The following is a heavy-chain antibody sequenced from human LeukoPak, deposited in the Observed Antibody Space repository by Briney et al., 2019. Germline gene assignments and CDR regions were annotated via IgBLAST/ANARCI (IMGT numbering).Heavy chain of an antibody. CDR3: ARGTRASFFDI. J-gene: IGHJ3*02. V-gene: IGHV1-18*01. Sequence: ASVKVSCKPSGYALTSYGISWVLQAPGQGLEWMGWISAYNGNTNYAQKFQGRVAMTTDRSRTTAFIEVTSLTYDDTAVYYCARGTRASFFDIWGQGTVVTVSS. CDR1: GYALTSYG. CDR2: ISAYNGNT.